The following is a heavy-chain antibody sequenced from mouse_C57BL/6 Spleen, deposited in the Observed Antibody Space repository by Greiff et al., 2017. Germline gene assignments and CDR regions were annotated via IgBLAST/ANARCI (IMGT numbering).Heavy chain of an antibody. Sequence: EVQLVESGGGLVQPGGSLSLSCAASGFTFTDYYMSWVRQPPGKALEWLGFIRNKANGYTTEYSASVKGRFTISRDNSQSILYLQMNALRAEDSATYYCARYFLYDGYFDYWGQGTTLTVSS. V-gene: IGHV7-3*01. CDR1: GFTFTDYY. CDR2: IRNKANGYTT. D-gene: IGHD2-3*01. J-gene: IGHJ2*01. CDR3: ARYFLYDGYFDY.